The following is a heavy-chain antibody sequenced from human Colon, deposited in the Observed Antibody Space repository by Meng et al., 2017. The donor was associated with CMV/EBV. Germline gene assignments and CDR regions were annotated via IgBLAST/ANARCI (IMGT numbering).Heavy chain of an antibody. V-gene: IGHV3-48*03. CDR2: ISSTGRTI. D-gene: IGHD3-3*01. Sequence: GESLKISCAASGFTFSSYEMSWVRQAPGKGLEWVAYISSTGRTIYYADSVKGRVTISRDNAKNSLFLQMNSLRTEDTAVYYCAREGRFLEWLLDYWGQGTLVTVSS. J-gene: IGHJ4*02. CDR1: GFTFSSYE. CDR3: AREGRFLEWLLDY.